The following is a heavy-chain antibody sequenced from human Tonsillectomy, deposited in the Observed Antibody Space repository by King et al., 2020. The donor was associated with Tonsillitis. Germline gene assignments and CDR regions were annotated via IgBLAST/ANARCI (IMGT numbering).Heavy chain of an antibody. V-gene: IGHV3-7*04. D-gene: IGHD3-16*01. J-gene: IGHJ4*02. Sequence: EVQLVESGGGLVQPGGSLRLSCAASGFTFSSYWMSWVRQAPGKGLEWVANIKQDGSERYYVDSVKGRFTISRDNAKNSLYLQMNSLRVEDTAVYYCARADVWESLGYWGQGTLVTVSS. CDR2: IKQDGSER. CDR3: ARADVWESLGY. CDR1: GFTFSSYW.